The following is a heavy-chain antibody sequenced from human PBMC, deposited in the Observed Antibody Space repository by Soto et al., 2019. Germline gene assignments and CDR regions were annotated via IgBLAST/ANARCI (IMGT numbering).Heavy chain of an antibody. Sequence: QLVQSGGGLVQPGGSLRLSCAASGFSVSYNYMSWVRQVPGKGLEWVSLIYSGGGTDYAESVKGRFTISRDNSKNTLYLKMNSLKAEETAIYYCTTRMTTAPYWGQGCLVTVSS. CDR2: IYSGGGT. CDR1: GFSVSYNY. CDR3: TTRMTTAPY. V-gene: IGHV3-66*01. J-gene: IGHJ4*02. D-gene: IGHD4-17*01.